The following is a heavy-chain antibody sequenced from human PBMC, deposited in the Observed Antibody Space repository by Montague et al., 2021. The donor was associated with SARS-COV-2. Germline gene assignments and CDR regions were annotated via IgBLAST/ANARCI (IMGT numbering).Heavy chain of an antibody. D-gene: IGHD3-10*01. Sequence: SETLSLTCSVSSGSIISSGYYWGWIRQPPGKELEWIVNIYYSGTTYSNPTLQSRGTVSVAKSKYHLNLRLGSVTAAATAVYFCARGMFRGFTTPFDYWGQGSQVTVSS. CDR2: IYYSGTT. CDR1: SGSIISSGYY. CDR3: ARGMFRGFTTPFDY. V-gene: IGHV4-39*02. J-gene: IGHJ4*02.